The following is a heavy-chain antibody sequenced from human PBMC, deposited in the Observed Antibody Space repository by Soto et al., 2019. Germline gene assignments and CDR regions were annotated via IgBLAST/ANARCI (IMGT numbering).Heavy chain of an antibody. J-gene: IGHJ4*02. CDR3: ARVEVGATYFDY. CDR1: GGTFSSYT. CDR2: IIPILGIA. V-gene: IGHV1-69*02. Sequence: SVNVSCKASGGTFSSYTISWVRQAPGQGLEWMGRIIPILGIANYAQKFQGRVTITADKSTGTAYMELSSLRSEDTAVYYCARVEVGATYFDYWGQGTLVTVSS. D-gene: IGHD2-15*01.